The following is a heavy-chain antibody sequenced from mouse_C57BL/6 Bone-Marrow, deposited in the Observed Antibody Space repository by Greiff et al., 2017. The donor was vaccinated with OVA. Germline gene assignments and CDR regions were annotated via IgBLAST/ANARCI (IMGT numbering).Heavy chain of an antibody. CDR3: ARPLYYYGSAWFAY. CDR2: ISYDGSN. J-gene: IGHJ3*01. V-gene: IGHV3-6*01. CDR1: GYSITSGYY. Sequence: EVQLQQSGPGLVKPSQSLSLTCSVTGYSITSGYYWNWIRQFPGNKLEWMGYISYDGSNNYNPSLKNRISITRDTSKNQFFLKLNSVTTEDTATYYCARPLYYYGSAWFAYWGQGTLVTVSA. D-gene: IGHD1-1*01.